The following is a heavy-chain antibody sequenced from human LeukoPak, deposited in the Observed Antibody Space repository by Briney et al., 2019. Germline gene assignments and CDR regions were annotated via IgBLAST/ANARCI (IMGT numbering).Heavy chain of an antibody. Sequence: PGGSLRLSCAASGFTFSSYAMSWVRQAPGKGLEWVSAISGSGGSTYYADSVKGRFTISRDNSKNTLYLQMNSLRAEDTAVYYCAKADRADFWSGYSFDAFDIWGRGTMVTVSS. D-gene: IGHD3-3*01. V-gene: IGHV3-23*01. J-gene: IGHJ3*02. CDR1: GFTFSSYA. CDR2: ISGSGGST. CDR3: AKADRADFWSGYSFDAFDI.